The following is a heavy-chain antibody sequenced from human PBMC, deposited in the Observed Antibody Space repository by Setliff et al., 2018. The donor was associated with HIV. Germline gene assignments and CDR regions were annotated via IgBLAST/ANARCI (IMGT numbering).Heavy chain of an antibody. CDR1: GGTFSSYA. J-gene: IGHJ4*02. D-gene: IGHD5-18*01. CDR2: IIPIFDTT. CDR3: ARQYVRGYSYGQPLALYFFDY. V-gene: IGHV1-69*13. Sequence: SVKVSCKASGGTFSSYAISWVRQAPGQGLEWMGGIIPIFDTTHYAQKFQGRVTITADESTSTAYMELSSLRAEDTAVYYCARQYVRGYSYGQPLALYFFDYWGQGTLVTVSS.